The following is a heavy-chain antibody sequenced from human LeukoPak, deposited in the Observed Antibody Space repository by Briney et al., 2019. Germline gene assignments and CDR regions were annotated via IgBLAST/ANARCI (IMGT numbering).Heavy chain of an antibody. Sequence: SETLSLTCAVYGGSFSGYYWSWIRQPPGKGLEWIGEINHSGSTNYNPSLKSRVTISVDTSKNQFSLKLSSVTAADTAVYYCARRYIVVVPAATPKERYYIDYWGQGTLVTVSS. J-gene: IGHJ4*02. D-gene: IGHD2-2*02. CDR1: GGSFSGYY. CDR2: INHSGST. V-gene: IGHV4-34*01. CDR3: ARRYIVVVPAATPKERYYIDY.